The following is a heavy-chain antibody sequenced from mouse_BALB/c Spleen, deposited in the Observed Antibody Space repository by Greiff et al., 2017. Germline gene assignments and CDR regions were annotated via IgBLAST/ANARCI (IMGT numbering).Heavy chain of an antibody. Sequence: QVQLQQPGAELVKPGAPVKLSCKASGYTFTSYWMNWVKQRPGRGLEWIGRIDPSDSETHYNQKFKDKATLTVDKSSSTAYIQLSSLTSEDSAVYYCARDYRYSLAYWGQGTLVTVSA. J-gene: IGHJ3*01. CDR2: IDPSDSET. D-gene: IGHD2-14*01. CDR3: ARDYRYSLAY. V-gene: IGHV1-69*02. CDR1: GYTFTSYW.